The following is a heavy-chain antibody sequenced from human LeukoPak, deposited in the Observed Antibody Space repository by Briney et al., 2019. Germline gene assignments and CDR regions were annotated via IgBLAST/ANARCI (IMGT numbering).Heavy chain of an antibody. V-gene: IGHV4-59*08. Sequence: SETLSLTCTISGGSISSYYWSWIRQPPGKRLEWIGYIYYSGSTNYNPSPKSRVTISIDTSKNQFYLKLSSVTAADTAVYYCARHSQRAGLDFDYWGQGTLATVSS. CDR2: IYYSGST. CDR3: ARHSQRAGLDFDY. J-gene: IGHJ4*02. D-gene: IGHD2-15*01. CDR1: GGSISSYY.